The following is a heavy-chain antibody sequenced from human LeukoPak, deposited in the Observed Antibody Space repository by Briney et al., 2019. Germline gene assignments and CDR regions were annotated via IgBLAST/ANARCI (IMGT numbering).Heavy chain of an antibody. CDR1: GFSFTSDY. V-gene: IGHV3-53*01. CDR3: VVGINYDY. J-gene: IGHJ4*02. Sequence: GGSLRLSCAASGFSFTSDYMGWVRQTPVRGLEWLSVIYTSGSAFYADSVEGRFTISRGESKNTVYLQMNALRVDDTAVYYCVVGINYDYWGQGSLVTVAS. D-gene: IGHD3-10*01. CDR2: IYTSGSA.